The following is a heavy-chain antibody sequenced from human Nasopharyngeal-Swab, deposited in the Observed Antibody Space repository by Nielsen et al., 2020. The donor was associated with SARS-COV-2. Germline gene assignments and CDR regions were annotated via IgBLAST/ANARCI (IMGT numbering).Heavy chain of an antibody. CDR3: ARGGYRSGPAYFDF. V-gene: IGHV1-18*01. D-gene: IGHD6-19*01. CDR2: ISTDTGNR. CDR1: GYTFSNNG. J-gene: IGHJ4*02. Sequence: ASVKVSCKASGYTFSNNGISWVRQGPGQGLEWLGWISTDTGNRNYAQKVLGRVTMTTDTSTSTVYMELRSLRSDDTAVYYCARGGYRSGPAYFDFWGQGALVIVSS.